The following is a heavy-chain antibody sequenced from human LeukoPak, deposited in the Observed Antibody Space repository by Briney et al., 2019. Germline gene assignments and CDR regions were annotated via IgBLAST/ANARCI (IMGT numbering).Heavy chain of an antibody. J-gene: IGHJ4*02. CDR3: ARGRWGDYYDSSGYYLLDY. Sequence: SETLSLTCAVYGGSFSGYYWSWIPQPPGKGLEWIGEINHSGSTNYNPSLKSRATISVDTSKNQFSLKLSSVTAADTAVYYCARGRWGDYYDSSGYYLLDYWGQGTLVTVSS. V-gene: IGHV4-34*01. D-gene: IGHD3-22*01. CDR1: GGSFSGYY. CDR2: INHSGST.